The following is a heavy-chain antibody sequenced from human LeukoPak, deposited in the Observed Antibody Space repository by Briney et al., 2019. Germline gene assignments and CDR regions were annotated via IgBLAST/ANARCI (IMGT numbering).Heavy chain of an antibody. Sequence: SVKVSCKASGGTSSSYAISWVRQAPGQGLEWMVRMIPILGIANYAQKFQGRVTITADKSTSTAYMELSSLRSEDTAVYYCARARATSYGYAHYYYGMDVWGQGTTVTVSS. CDR2: MIPILGIA. CDR3: ARARATSYGYAHYYYGMDV. J-gene: IGHJ6*02. V-gene: IGHV1-69*04. CDR1: GGTSSSYA. D-gene: IGHD5-18*01.